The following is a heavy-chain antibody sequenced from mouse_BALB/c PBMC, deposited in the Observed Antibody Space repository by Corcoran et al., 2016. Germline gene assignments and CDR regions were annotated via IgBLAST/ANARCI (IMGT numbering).Heavy chain of an antibody. CDR3: ANWDWYFDV. CDR1: GFNIKDTS. V-gene: IGHV14-3*02. J-gene: IGHJ1*01. CDR2: IDPANGNT. D-gene: IGHD4-1*01. Sequence: EVQLQQSGAELVKPGASVKLSCTASGFNIKDTSMHWVKQRPEQGLEWIGRIDPANGNTKYDPKFQCKATITADTSSNTAYLQLSSLTAEDTAVYYCANWDWYFDVWGAGTTVTVSS.